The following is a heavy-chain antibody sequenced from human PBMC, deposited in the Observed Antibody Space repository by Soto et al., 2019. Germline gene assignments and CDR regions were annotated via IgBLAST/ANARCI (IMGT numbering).Heavy chain of an antibody. CDR1: GFSFSDEY. D-gene: IGHD2-21*01. Sequence: QVQLVESGGGLVKPGGSLRLSCAASGFSFSDEYMNWIRQAPGTGLEWVSYISGSSSDTNYADSVRGRFTISRDNAKNSLYLQMNSLRAEDTALYYCVRTARLAESWGQGTLVTVSS. J-gene: IGHJ4*02. V-gene: IGHV3-11*06. CDR3: VRTARLAES. CDR2: ISGSSSDT.